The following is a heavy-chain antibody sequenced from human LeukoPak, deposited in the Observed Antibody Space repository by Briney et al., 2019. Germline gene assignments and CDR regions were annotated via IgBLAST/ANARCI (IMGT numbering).Heavy chain of an antibody. J-gene: IGHJ5*02. CDR1: GYSISSGYY. Sequence: PSETLSLTCTVSGYSISSGYYWGWIRQPPGKGLEWIGSIYHSGSTYYNPSLKSRVTISVDTSKNQFSLKLSSVTAADTAVYYCARDGVLWGGDPWGQGTLVTVSS. CDR2: IYHSGST. CDR3: ARDGVLWGGDP. V-gene: IGHV4-38-2*02. D-gene: IGHD2-21*01.